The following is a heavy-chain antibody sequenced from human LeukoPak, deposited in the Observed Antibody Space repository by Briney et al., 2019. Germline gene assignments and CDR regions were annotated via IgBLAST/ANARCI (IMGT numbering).Heavy chain of an antibody. Sequence: ASVKVSCKASGGIFSTSALIWVRQAPGQGLEWMGWINTNTGNPTYAQGFTGRFVFSLDTSVSTAYLQISSLKAEDTAVYYCARDVRRIAAAGFPPLFFDYWGQGTLVTVSS. D-gene: IGHD6-13*01. CDR1: GGIFSTSA. J-gene: IGHJ4*02. V-gene: IGHV7-4-1*02. CDR2: INTNTGNP. CDR3: ARDVRRIAAAGFPPLFFDY.